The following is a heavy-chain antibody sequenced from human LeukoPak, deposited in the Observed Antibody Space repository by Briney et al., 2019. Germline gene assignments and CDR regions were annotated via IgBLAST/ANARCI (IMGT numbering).Heavy chain of an antibody. CDR2: IYSDGST. CDR3: VRDRAGAKDWVEFDP. CDR1: GLIVSQNY. Sequence: GGSLRLSCAASGLIVSQNYMSWVRQAPGRGLEWVSLIYSDGSTHYADSVKGRFTMSRDSSKNTVYLEINSLRPDDTAMYFCVRDRAGAKDWVEFDPWGQGTLVTVSS. V-gene: IGHV3-66*02. J-gene: IGHJ5*02. D-gene: IGHD3/OR15-3a*01.